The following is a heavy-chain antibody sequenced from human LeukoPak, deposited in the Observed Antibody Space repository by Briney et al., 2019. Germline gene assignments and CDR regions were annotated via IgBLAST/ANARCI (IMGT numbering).Heavy chain of an antibody. CDR2: IYTSGST. Sequence: KPSETLSLTCTVSGGSISSYYWSWIRQPAGKGLEWIGRIYTSGSTNYNPSLKSRVTMSVDTSKNQFSLKLSSVTAADTAVYYCARDRSGFDYSSPDFDYWGQGTLVTVSS. CDR3: ARDRSGFDYSSPDFDY. J-gene: IGHJ4*02. D-gene: IGHD6-13*01. CDR1: GGSISSYY. V-gene: IGHV4-4*07.